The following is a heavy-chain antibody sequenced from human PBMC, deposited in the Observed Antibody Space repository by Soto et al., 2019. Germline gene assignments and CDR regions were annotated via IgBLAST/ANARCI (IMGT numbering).Heavy chain of an antibody. D-gene: IGHD3-9*01. CDR1: GFTFSSYA. CDR3: ARDIFARADYYYYGMDV. CDR2: ISYDGSNK. J-gene: IGHJ6*02. Sequence: QVQLVESGGGVVQPGRSLRLSCAASGFTFSSYAMHWVRQAPGKGLEWVAVISYDGSNKYYADSVKGRFTISRDNSKNTLYLQMNSLRAEDTAVYYCARDIFARADYYYYGMDVWGQGTTVTVS. V-gene: IGHV3-30-3*01.